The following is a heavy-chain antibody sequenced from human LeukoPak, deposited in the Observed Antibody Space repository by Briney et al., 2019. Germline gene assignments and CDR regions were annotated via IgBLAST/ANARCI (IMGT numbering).Heavy chain of an antibody. CDR2: ISSSGSTI. J-gene: IGHJ3*02. D-gene: IGHD3-22*01. V-gene: IGHV3-48*03. CDR1: GFNFSRYE. Sequence: GGSLTLSCAASGFNFSRYEMNWVRQAPGKGLEWLSYISSSGSTIYYADSVKGRFTISRDNAKSSLYLQMNTLRAEDTAVYYCARAGHVITMIVVLDAFDIWGQGTMVTVSS. CDR3: ARAGHVITMIVVLDAFDI.